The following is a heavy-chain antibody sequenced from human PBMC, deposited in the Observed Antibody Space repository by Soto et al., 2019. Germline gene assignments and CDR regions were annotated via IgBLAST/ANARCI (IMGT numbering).Heavy chain of an antibody. CDR2: IIPIFGTA. CDR1: GGTFSSYA. V-gene: IGHV1-69*13. J-gene: IGHJ6*02. Sequence: SVKVSCKASGGTFSSYAISWVRQAPGQGLEWMGGIIPIFGTANYAQKFQGRVTITADESTSTAYMELSSLRSEDTAVYYCARVLDIVVVPAALRSPYGMDVWGQGTTVTVSS. D-gene: IGHD2-2*03. CDR3: ARVLDIVVVPAALRSPYGMDV.